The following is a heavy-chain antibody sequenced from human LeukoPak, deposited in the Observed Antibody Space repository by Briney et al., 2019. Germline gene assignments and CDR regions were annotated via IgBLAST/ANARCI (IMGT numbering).Heavy chain of an antibody. V-gene: IGHV3-9*01. CDR2: ISWNSGST. CDR1: GFTFDDYA. Sequence: PGRSLRLSCAASGFTFDDYAMHWVRHAPGKGLEWVSGISWNSGSTGYADSVKGRFTISRDNAKNSLYLQMNSLRAEDTALYYCAKDRYDSSLTHLFDYWGQGTLVTVSS. CDR3: AKDRYDSSLTHLFDY. D-gene: IGHD3-22*01. J-gene: IGHJ4*02.